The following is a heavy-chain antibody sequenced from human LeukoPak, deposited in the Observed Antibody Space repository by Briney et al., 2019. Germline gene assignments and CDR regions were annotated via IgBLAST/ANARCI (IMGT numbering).Heavy chain of an antibody. Sequence: GGSLRLSCVGSGFTFSSHAMSWVRQAPEKGLEWVSGIYESGQTTHYADSVKGRFSISRDNSKNTPYLQMDSLRGGDTAIYYCAKDYRIGYSDHFDYWGQGALVTVSS. CDR2: IYESGQTT. CDR1: GFTFSSHA. D-gene: IGHD2-21*01. CDR3: AKDYRIGYSDHFDY. V-gene: IGHV3-23*01. J-gene: IGHJ4*02.